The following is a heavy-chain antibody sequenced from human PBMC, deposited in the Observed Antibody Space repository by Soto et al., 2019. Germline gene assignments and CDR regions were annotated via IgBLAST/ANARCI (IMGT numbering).Heavy chain of an antibody. Sequence: HEHLVQSGAEVKRPGASLKVSCKASGYSFTGYYIHWVRQAPGQGLEWMGWINPASGATNYAQNFQGRVTLTSDTSISTASMDLPSLTSDDTAVYYCARGDYGTGGYPFPYFDYWGQGTLVIVSS. V-gene: IGHV1-2*02. CDR3: ARGDYGTGGYPFPYFDY. CDR1: GYSFTGYY. J-gene: IGHJ4*02. D-gene: IGHD2-8*02. CDR2: INPASGAT.